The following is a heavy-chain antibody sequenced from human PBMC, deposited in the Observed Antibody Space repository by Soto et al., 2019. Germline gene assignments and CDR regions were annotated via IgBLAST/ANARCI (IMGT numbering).Heavy chain of an antibody. D-gene: IGHD3-22*01. V-gene: IGHV4-34*01. J-gene: IGHJ4*02. CDR2: INHSGST. CDR3: ARDLGPPGGYYYFDY. CDR1: GGSFSGYY. Sequence: SETLSLTCAVYGGSFSGYYLSWIRQPPGKGLEWIGEINHSGSTNYNPSLKSRVTISVDTSKNQFSLKLSSVTAADTAVYYCARDLGPPGGYYYFDYWGQGTLVTV.